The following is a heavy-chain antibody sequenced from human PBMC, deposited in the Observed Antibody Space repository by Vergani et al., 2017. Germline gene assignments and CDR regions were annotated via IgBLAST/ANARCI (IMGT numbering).Heavy chain of an antibody. Sequence: QVQLQQWGAGLLKPSETLSLTCAVYGGSFIGYYWSWIRQPPGKGLEWIGEINHSGSTNYNPSLKSRVTISVDTSKNQFSLKLSSVTAADTAVYYCARWTPGVVLKGPYYYGMDVWGQGTTVTVSS. V-gene: IGHV4-34*01. CDR1: GGSFIGYY. J-gene: IGHJ6*02. D-gene: IGHD2-8*01. CDR3: ARWTPGVVLKGPYYYGMDV. CDR2: INHSGST.